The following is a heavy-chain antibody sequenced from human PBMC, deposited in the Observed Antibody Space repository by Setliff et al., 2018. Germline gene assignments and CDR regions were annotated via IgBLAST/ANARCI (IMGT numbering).Heavy chain of an antibody. V-gene: IGHV5-51*01. CDR3: ARQAVAGSDAFDI. CDR2: IYPGDSNT. CDR1: GYSFTNYW. Sequence: GESLKISCKGSGYSFTNYWIGWVRQMPGKGLEWMGIIYPGDSNTRYSPSFQGQVTISVDKSISTAYLQWSSLKASDTAIYYCARQAVAGSDAFDIWGQGTMVTVSS. J-gene: IGHJ3*02. D-gene: IGHD6-19*01.